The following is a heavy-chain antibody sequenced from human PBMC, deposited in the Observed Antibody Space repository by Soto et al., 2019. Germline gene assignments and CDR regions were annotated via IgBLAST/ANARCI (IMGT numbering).Heavy chain of an antibody. CDR3: ARAGGWYSPYYFDY. D-gene: IGHD6-19*01. CDR2: IYYSGST. CDR1: GGSISSYY. Sequence: QVQLQESGPGLVKPSETLSLTCTVSGGSISSYYWSWIRQPPGKGLEWIGYIYYSGSTNYNPSLQSRVTKTVATPKNQLSMQLSSVTAADTAVYYCARAGGWYSPYYFDYWGQGTLVTVSS. J-gene: IGHJ4*02. V-gene: IGHV4-59*01.